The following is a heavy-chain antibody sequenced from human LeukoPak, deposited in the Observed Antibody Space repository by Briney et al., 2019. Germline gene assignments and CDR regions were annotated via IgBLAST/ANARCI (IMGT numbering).Heavy chain of an antibody. V-gene: IGHV4-4*07. J-gene: IGHJ4*02. D-gene: IGHD6-19*01. CDR3: ARVTDSSGWYALDY. Sequence: SETLSLTCTVSGGSISSYHWSWIREPAGKGLEWVGRIYSSGSTKYNPSPKSRVTMSVDTSKNQFSLKLSSVTAADTAVYYCARVTDSSGWYALDYWGQGTLVTVSS. CDR2: IYSSGST. CDR1: GGSISSYH.